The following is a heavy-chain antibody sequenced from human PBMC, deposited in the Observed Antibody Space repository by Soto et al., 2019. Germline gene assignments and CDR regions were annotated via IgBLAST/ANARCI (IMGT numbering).Heavy chain of an antibody. D-gene: IGHD3-10*01. Sequence: QVQLVQSGAEVKKPGASVKVSCKASGYTFTSYDINWVRQATGQGLEWMGWMNPNSGNTAYAQKFQGRITMTSNTSQSTAYMELTIPEAEDPAVFFCAGGRSGGGGNWFDPWGQGTLVTVSS. J-gene: IGHJ5*02. CDR3: AGGRSGGGGNWFDP. CDR1: GYTFTSYD. V-gene: IGHV1-8*01. CDR2: MNPNSGNT.